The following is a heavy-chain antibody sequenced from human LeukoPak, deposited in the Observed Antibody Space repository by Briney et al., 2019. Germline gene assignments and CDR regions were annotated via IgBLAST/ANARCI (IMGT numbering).Heavy chain of an antibody. CDR1: GFTFSSYA. CDR2: ISGSGGRT. D-gene: IGHD3-10*01. J-gene: IGHJ6*03. CDR3: AKAGRGGAITLVRGVKGDYYYMDV. V-gene: IGHV3-23*01. Sequence: PGGSLRLSCAASGFTFSSYAMSWVRQAPGKGLEWVSGISGSGGRTYFADSVKGRFTISRDNSKNTLYLQMTSMRAEATAVYYCAKAGRGGAITLVRGVKGDYYYMDVWGKGTTVTISS.